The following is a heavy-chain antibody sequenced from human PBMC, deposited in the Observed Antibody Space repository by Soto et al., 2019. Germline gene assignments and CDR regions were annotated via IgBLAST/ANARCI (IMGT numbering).Heavy chain of an antibody. CDR3: AKDLQQRASGWDHWLGY. CDR1: GFTFSSYG. V-gene: IGHV3-30*18. Sequence: QVQLVESGGGVVQPGRSLRLSCAASGFTFSSYGMHWVRQAPGRGLEWVAVISYDGSNKYYADSVKGRFTISRDNSKNTLYLQMNSLRAEDTAVYYCAKDLQQRASGWDHWLGYWGQGTLVTVSS. D-gene: IGHD6-19*01. CDR2: ISYDGSNK. J-gene: IGHJ4*02.